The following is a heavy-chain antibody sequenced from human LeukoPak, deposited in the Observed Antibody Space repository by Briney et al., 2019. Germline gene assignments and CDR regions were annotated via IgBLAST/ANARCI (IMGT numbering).Heavy chain of an antibody. V-gene: IGHV4-4*07. D-gene: IGHD3-22*01. J-gene: IGHJ3*02. CDR2: IYTSGST. Sequence: SETLSLTCTVSGGSISSYYWSWIRQPAGKGLEWIGRIYTSGSTNYNPSLKSRVTMSVDTSKNQFSLKLSSVTAADTAVYYCARVRPYYESLGLDAFDIWDQGTMVTVSS. CDR3: ARVRPYYESLGLDAFDI. CDR1: GGSISSYY.